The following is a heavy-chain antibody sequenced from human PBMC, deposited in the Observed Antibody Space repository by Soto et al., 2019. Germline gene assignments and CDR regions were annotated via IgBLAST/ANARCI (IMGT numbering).Heavy chain of an antibody. V-gene: IGHV1-2*04. D-gene: IGHD1-26*01. Sequence: ASVKVSCKASGYTLTGYYMHWVRQAPGQGLEWMGWINPNSGGTNYAQKFQGWVTMTRDTSISTAYMELSRLRSDDTAVYYCARTSGSPARGMDVWGQGTTVTVSS. CDR1: GYTLTGYY. CDR3: ARTSGSPARGMDV. CDR2: INPNSGGT. J-gene: IGHJ6*02.